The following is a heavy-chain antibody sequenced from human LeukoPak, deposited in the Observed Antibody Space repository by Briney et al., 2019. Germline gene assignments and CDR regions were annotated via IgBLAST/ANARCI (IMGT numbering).Heavy chain of an antibody. CDR2: INSNGGRT. D-gene: IGHD3-10*01. Sequence: GGSLRLSCSGSGLLFDNYAMHWVRQAPGKGLELVSSINSNGGRTYYADSMKGRFTISRDNSKNTLYLQMDSLRAEDMAVYYCARSYYCGSGTYAPPVGHWGQGTLVTVSS. V-gene: IGHV3-64*02. J-gene: IGHJ4*02. CDR1: GLLFDNYA. CDR3: ARSYYCGSGTYAPPVGH.